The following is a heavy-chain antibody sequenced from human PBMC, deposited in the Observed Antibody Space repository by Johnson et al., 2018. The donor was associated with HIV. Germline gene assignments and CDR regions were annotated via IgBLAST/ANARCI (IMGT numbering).Heavy chain of an antibody. Sequence: VQLVESGGGVVRPGGSLRVSCAASGFIFDDYAMSWVRQAPGKGLEWVSGINWNGGSPGYADSVKGRFTISRDNAKNFLHLQMNSLRAEDTAFYYCARDRRNRQWQRLDAFDIWGQGTMVIVSS. D-gene: IGHD6-19*01. CDR1: GFIFDDYA. V-gene: IGHV3-20*04. CDR2: INWNGGSP. CDR3: ARDRRNRQWQRLDAFDI. J-gene: IGHJ3*02.